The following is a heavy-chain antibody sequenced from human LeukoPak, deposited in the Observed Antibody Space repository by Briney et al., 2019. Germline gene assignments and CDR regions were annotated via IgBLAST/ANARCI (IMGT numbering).Heavy chain of an antibody. Sequence: ASVKVSCKASGYTFTGYYMHWVRQAPGQGLEWMGWINPNSGGTNYAQKFQGRVTMTRDTSISTAYMELSRLRSDDTAVYYCAEEEPTKPLFVGSNYANDYGGQGTWSPSPQ. CDR2: INPNSGGT. CDR3: AEEEPTKPLFVGSNYANDY. V-gene: IGHV1-2*02. CDR1: GYTFTGYY. D-gene: IGHD1-26*01. J-gene: IGHJ4*02.